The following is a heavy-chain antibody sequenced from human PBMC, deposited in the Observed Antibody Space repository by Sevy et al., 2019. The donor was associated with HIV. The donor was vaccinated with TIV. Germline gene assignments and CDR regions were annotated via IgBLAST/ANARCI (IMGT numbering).Heavy chain of an antibody. CDR1: GGSINSDH. CDR2: VYNTGCT. Sequence: SETLCLTCTVSGGSINSDHRNWIRQPPGKGLEWIGYVYNTGCTNYNPSLKNRVTISVDRTKNQFSLKLTSVTAADTAVYYCARRNDFKIWAQETMVTVSS. V-gene: IGHV4-59*08. CDR3: ARRNDFKI. D-gene: IGHD2-21*02. J-gene: IGHJ3*02.